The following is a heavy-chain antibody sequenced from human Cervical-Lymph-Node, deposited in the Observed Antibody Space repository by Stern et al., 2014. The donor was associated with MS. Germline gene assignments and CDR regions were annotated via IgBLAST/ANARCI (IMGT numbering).Heavy chain of an antibody. CDR3: ARQEGSRHYGLDV. CDR1: GYSFPAYW. J-gene: IGHJ6*02. D-gene: IGHD6-6*01. Sequence: EVQLVESGAAVKKSGESLKISCKGSGYSFPAYWIAWVRQMPGKGLEWMGIIYPGDSDIRYSQAVQGQVTISADKSTRTAYLQWSSLKASDTAMYYCARQEGSRHYGLDVWGQGTTVTVSS. CDR2: IYPGDSDI. V-gene: IGHV5-51*01.